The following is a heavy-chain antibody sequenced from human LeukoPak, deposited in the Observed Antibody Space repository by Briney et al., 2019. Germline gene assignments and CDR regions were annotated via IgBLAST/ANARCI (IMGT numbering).Heavy chain of an antibody. CDR1: GFTFSSYA. CDR3: ARDPYYYDSSGYYHYDY. V-gene: IGHV3-30-3*01. CDR2: ISYDGSNK. J-gene: IGHJ4*02. Sequence: GGSLRLSCAASGFTFSSYAMHWVRQAPGKGLEWVAVISYDGSNKYYADSVKGRFTISRDNSKNTLYLQMNSLRAEDTAVYYCARDPYYYDSSGYYHYDYWGQGTLVTVSS. D-gene: IGHD3-22*01.